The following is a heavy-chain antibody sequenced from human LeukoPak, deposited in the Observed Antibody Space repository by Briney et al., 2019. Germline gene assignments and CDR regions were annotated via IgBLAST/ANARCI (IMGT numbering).Heavy chain of an antibody. CDR3: ARDPSPYSSSWYGGYYYYYYMDV. V-gene: IGHV1-18*01. D-gene: IGHD6-13*01. J-gene: IGHJ6*03. CDR1: GYTFTSYG. Sequence: ASVKVSCKASGYTFTSYGISWVRQAPGQGLEWMVWISAYNGNTNYAQKLQGRVTMTTDTSTSTAYMELRSLRSDDTAVYYCARDPSPYSSSWYGGYYYYYYMDVWGKGTTVTVSS. CDR2: ISAYNGNT.